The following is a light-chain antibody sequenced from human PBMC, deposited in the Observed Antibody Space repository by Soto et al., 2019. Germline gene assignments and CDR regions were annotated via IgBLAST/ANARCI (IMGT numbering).Light chain of an antibody. CDR2: GAS. J-gene: IGKJ2*01. CDR3: HQYGSSAPYT. Sequence: EIVLTQSPGTLSLSPGERATLSCRASQSVSSSYLAWYQQKPGQAPRLLIYGASSRATGIPDRFSGSGSGTDFTLTISRLEHEDVAVYYCHQYGSSAPYTFGQGTKLEIK. CDR1: QSVSSSY. V-gene: IGKV3-20*01.